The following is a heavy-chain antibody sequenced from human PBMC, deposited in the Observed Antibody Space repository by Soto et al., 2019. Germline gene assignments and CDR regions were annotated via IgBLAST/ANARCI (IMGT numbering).Heavy chain of an antibody. Sequence: QVQLVESGGGVVQPGRSLRLSCVASGFTFSNYVMHWVRRAPGKGLEWVAVVSFAGNNKYYPDSVKGRFTISRDNSRNTLSLEMHSLSAEDTAVYYCARDVSAGGYYGLDVWGQGTPVTVSP. J-gene: IGHJ6*01. CDR1: GFTFSNYV. V-gene: IGHV3-30-3*01. D-gene: IGHD3-16*01. CDR2: VSFAGNNK. CDR3: ARDVSAGGYYGLDV.